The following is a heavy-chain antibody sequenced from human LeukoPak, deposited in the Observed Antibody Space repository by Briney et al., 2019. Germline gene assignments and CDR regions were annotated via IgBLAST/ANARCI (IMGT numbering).Heavy chain of an antibody. CDR2: INPNSGGT. J-gene: IGHJ4*02. CDR1: GYTFTGYY. D-gene: IGHD3-22*01. CDR3: ARGEALYYYDSSGYPYYFDY. Sequence: ASVKVSCKASGYTFTGYYMHWVRQAPGQGLEWMGWINPNSGGTNYAQKFQGWVTMTRDTSISTAYMELSRLRSDDTAVYYCARGEALYYYDSSGYPYYFDYWGQGTLVTVSS. V-gene: IGHV1-2*04.